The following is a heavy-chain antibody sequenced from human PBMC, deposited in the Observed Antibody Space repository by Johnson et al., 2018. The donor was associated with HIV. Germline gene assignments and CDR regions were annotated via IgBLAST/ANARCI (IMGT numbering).Heavy chain of an antibody. Sequence: QVQLVESGGGVVQPGGSQRLSCAASGFTFNNYGMHWVRQAPGKGLEWVAFIRYDGSNKYYADSVKGRFTISRDNSKNTLYLQMNILRAEDTAVYYCAREGGRDAFDIWGQGTMVTVSS. CDR2: IRYDGSNK. CDR1: GFTFNNYG. CDR3: AREGGRDAFDI. V-gene: IGHV3-30*02. D-gene: IGHD2-15*01. J-gene: IGHJ3*02.